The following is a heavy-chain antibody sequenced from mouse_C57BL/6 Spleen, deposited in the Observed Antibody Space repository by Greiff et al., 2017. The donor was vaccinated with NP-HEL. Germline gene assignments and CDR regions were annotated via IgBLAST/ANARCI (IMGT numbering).Heavy chain of an antibody. Sequence: QVQLQQPGAELVRPGTSVKLSCKASGYTFTSYWMHWVKQRPGQGLEWIGVIDPSDSYTNYNQKFKGKATLTVDTSSSTAYMQLSSLTSEDSAVYYCARYGNYLYYYAMDDWGQGTSVTVSS. CDR2: IDPSDSYT. CDR3: ARYGNYLYYYAMDD. V-gene: IGHV1-59*01. CDR1: GYTFTSYW. J-gene: IGHJ4*01. D-gene: IGHD2-1*01.